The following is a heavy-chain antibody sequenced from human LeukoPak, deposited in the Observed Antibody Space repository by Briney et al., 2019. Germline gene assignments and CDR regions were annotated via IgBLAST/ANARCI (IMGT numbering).Heavy chain of an antibody. D-gene: IGHD2-15*01. CDR3: AKDLGVVVAPSVISDS. J-gene: IGHJ4*02. CDR1: GFTFSNYW. Sequence: PGGSLRLSCATSGFTFSNYWMHWVRQAPGKGLVWVSRINSDGSTTSYADSVKGRFTISRDNAKNTLYLQMNSLRAEDTAVYYCAKDLGVVVAPSVISDSWGQGTLVTVSS. V-gene: IGHV3-74*01. CDR2: INSDGSTT.